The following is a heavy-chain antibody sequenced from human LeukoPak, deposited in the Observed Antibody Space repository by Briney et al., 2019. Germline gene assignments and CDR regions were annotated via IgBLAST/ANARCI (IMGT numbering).Heavy chain of an antibody. CDR3: ARASPEYSNYGEDNWFDP. V-gene: IGHV3-21*01. J-gene: IGHJ5*02. Sequence: GESLKISCAASGFTFSSYSMNWVRQAPGKGLEGVSSISSSSSYIYYADSVKGRFTISRDNAKNSLCLQMNRLRAEDTAVYYCARASPEYSNYGEDNWFDPWGQGTLVTVSS. CDR2: ISSSSSYI. CDR1: GFTFSSYS. D-gene: IGHD4-11*01.